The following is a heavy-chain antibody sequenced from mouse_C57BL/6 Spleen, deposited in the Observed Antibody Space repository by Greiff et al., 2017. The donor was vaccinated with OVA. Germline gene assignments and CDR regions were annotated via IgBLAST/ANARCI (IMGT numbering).Heavy chain of an antibody. J-gene: IGHJ4*01. V-gene: IGHV1-64*01. D-gene: IGHD2-5*01. CDR1: GYTFTSYW. CDR2: IHPNSGST. CDR3: ARGNYYSNYDYYAMDY. Sequence: QVQLQQPGAELVKPGASVKLSCKASGYTFTSYWMHWVKHRPGQGLEWIGMIHPNSGSTNYNEKFKSKATLTVDKSSSTAYMQLSSLTSEDSAVYYCARGNYYSNYDYYAMDYWGQGTSVTVSS.